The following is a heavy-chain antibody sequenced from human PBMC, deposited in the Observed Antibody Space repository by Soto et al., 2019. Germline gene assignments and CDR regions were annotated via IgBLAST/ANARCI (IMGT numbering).Heavy chain of an antibody. CDR2: IWYDGSNK. V-gene: IGHV3-33*01. D-gene: IGHD3-22*01. CDR1: GFTFSSYG. Sequence: GGSLRLSCAASGFTFSSYGMHWVRQAPGKGLEWVAVIWYDGSNKYYADSVKGRFTISRDNSKNTLYLQMNSLRAEDTAVYYCARDGSGDSSGSFFDYWGQGTLVTVSS. CDR3: ARDGSGDSSGSFFDY. J-gene: IGHJ4*02.